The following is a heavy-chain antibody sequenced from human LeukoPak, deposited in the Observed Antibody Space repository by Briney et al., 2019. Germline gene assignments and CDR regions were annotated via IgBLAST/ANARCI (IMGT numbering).Heavy chain of an antibody. CDR3: ARGSIDEPDY. D-gene: IGHD6-6*01. J-gene: IGHJ4*02. V-gene: IGHV3-30-3*01. CDR2: ISYDGSNK. Sequence: GRSLRLSCAASGFTFSSYAMHWVRQAPGKGLEWVAVISYDGSNKYYADSVKGRFTMSRDNSKNTLYLQMNSLRAEDTAVYYCARGSIDEPDYWGQGTLVTVSS. CDR1: GFTFSSYA.